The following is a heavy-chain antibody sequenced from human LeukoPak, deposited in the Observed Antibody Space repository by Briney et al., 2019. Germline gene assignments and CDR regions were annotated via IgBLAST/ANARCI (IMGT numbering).Heavy chain of an antibody. CDR2: INPSGGST. J-gene: IGHJ4*02. CDR1: GYTFTSYY. Sequence: ASVKVSCKASGYTFTSYYMHWVRQAPGQGLEWMGIINPSGGSTSYAQKFQGRVTMTRDMSTSTVYMELSSLRSEDTAVYYCAKGHADSSGYYYFDSWGQGTLVTVPS. D-gene: IGHD3-22*01. CDR3: AKGHADSSGYYYFDS. V-gene: IGHV1-46*01.